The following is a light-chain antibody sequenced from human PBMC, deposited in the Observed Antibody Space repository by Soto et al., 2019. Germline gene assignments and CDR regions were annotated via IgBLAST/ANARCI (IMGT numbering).Light chain of an antibody. V-gene: IGKV1-5*03. CDR3: QHYNSYSEA. CDR2: KAS. J-gene: IGKJ1*01. Sequence: DIQMTQSPSTLSAFVGDTVTITCRASQSISSWLAWYQQKPGKAPKLLIYKASTLKSGVPSRFSGSGSGTEFTLTISSLQPDDFATYYCQHYNSYSEAFGQGTKVDNK. CDR1: QSISSW.